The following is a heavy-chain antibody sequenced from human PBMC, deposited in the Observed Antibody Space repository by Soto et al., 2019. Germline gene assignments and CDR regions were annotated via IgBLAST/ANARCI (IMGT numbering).Heavy chain of an antibody. D-gene: IGHD6-13*01. Sequence: QVQLQESGPGLVKPWETLSLTCTISGGSMSTYYWSWIRQPAGKGLEWIGRIYTSGGTNYSPSLKTRVTMSVDTSRKRVFLKLSSVTAADTAVYYCARGSVAGVDYGMDVWGRGTTVSVSS. J-gene: IGHJ6*02. CDR2: IYTSGGT. CDR1: GGSMSTYY. CDR3: ARGSVAGVDYGMDV. V-gene: IGHV4-4*07.